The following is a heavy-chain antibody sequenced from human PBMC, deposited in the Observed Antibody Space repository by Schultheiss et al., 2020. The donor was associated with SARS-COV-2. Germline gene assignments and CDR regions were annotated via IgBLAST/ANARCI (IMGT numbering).Heavy chain of an antibody. CDR2: ISYDGSYK. CDR3: AKDRDSGWYYFDY. V-gene: IGHV3-30*18. J-gene: IGHJ4*02. CDR1: GITFRSYG. Sequence: GGSLRLSCAASGITFRSYGMHWVRQAPGKGLEWVAVISYDGSYKYYADSVKGRFTISRDNSKNTLYLQMNSLRAEDTAVYYCAKDRDSGWYYFDYWGQGTLVTVSS. D-gene: IGHD6-19*01.